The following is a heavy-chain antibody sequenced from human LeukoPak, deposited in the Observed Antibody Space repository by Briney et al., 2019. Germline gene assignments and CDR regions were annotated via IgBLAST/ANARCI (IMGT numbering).Heavy chain of an antibody. CDR3: AYSSGWPPSYYFDY. V-gene: IGHV1-2*02. CDR1: GYTFTGYY. Sequence: ASVKVSCKASGYTFTGYYMHWVRQAPGQGLEWMGWINPNSGGTNYAQKFQGRVTMTRDTSISTAYMELSRLRSDDTAVCYCAYSSGWPPSYYFDYWGQGTLVTVSS. J-gene: IGHJ4*02. CDR2: INPNSGGT. D-gene: IGHD6-19*01.